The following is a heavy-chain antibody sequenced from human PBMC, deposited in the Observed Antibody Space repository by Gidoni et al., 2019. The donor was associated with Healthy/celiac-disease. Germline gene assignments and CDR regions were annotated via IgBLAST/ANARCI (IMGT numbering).Heavy chain of an antibody. Sequence: QVQLVQSGAEVKKPGSSVKVSCKASGGTFSSYASSWVRQAPGQGLEWMGGIIPIVGTANYAQKFQGRVTITADESTSTAYMELSSLRSEDTAVYYCARGGDDDYGDYGAGYFDYWGQGTLVTVSS. D-gene: IGHD4-17*01. V-gene: IGHV1-69*01. CDR1: GGTFSSYA. CDR3: ARGGDDDYGDYGAGYFDY. CDR2: IIPIVGTA. J-gene: IGHJ4*02.